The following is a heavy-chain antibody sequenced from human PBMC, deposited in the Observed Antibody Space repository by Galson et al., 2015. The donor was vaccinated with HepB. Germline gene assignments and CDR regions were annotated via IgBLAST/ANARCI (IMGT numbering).Heavy chain of an antibody. J-gene: IGHJ3*02. Sequence: SLRLSCAASGFTFSSYSMNWVRQAPGKGLEWVSSISSSSSYIYYADSVKGRFTISRDNAKNSLYLQMNSLRAEDTAVYYCASSAAGTYDAFDIWGQGTMVTVSS. CDR2: ISSSSSYI. CDR3: ASSAAGTYDAFDI. V-gene: IGHV3-21*01. D-gene: IGHD6-13*01. CDR1: GFTFSSYS.